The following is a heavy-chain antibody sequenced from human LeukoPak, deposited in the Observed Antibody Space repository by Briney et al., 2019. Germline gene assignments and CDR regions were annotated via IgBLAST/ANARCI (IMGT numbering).Heavy chain of an antibody. D-gene: IGHD5-18*01. Sequence: GGSLRLSCAASGFTFSDYYMSWIRQAPGKGLEWVSYISSSGSTIYYADSVKGRFTISRDNAKNSLYLQMNSPRAEDTAVYYCARIVDTAMVLDYWGQGTLVTVSS. CDR1: GFTFSDYY. V-gene: IGHV3-11*01. J-gene: IGHJ4*02. CDR3: ARIVDTAMVLDY. CDR2: ISSSGSTI.